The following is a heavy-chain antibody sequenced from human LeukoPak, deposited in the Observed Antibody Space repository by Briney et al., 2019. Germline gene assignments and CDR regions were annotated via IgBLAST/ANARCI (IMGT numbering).Heavy chain of an antibody. J-gene: IGHJ4*02. V-gene: IGHV3-23*01. CDR3: AKGIAAAGYYFDY. CDR2: ISGSGGST. Sequence: GGSLRLSCAASGFTFSSYAMSWVRQAPGKGLEWVSAISGSGGSTYYADSVKGRFTISRDNSKNTLYLQVNSLRAEDTAVYYCAKGIAAAGYYFDYWGQGTLVTVSS. D-gene: IGHD6-13*01. CDR1: GFTFSSYA.